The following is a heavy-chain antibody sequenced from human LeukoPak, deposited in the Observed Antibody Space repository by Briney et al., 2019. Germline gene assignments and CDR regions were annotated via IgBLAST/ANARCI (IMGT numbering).Heavy chain of an antibody. J-gene: IGHJ4*02. Sequence: SETLSLTCTVSGGSISSYYWSWIRQPPGKGLEWIGYIYYSGSTNYNPSLKSRVTTSVDTSKNQFSLKLSSVTAADTAVYYCARDHEDPYYFDYWGQGTLVTVSS. CDR3: ARDHEDPYYFDY. CDR1: GGSISSYY. CDR2: IYYSGST. V-gene: IGHV4-59*01.